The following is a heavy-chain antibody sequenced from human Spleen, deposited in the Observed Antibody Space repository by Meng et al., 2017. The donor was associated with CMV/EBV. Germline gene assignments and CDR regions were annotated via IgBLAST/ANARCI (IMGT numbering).Heavy chain of an antibody. CDR2: INLYGSEK. CDR1: GFSFSKHW. J-gene: IGHJ3*02. CDR3: VTDQDRLGGI. V-gene: IGHV3-7*01. D-gene: IGHD5-12*01. Sequence: GGSLRLSCVASGFSFSKHWMSWVRQAPGKGLEYLANINLYGSEKYYMDFVKGRFTISRDNAKNSLFLQMNSLRAEDTAVYYCVTDQDRLGGIWGQGTMVTVSS.